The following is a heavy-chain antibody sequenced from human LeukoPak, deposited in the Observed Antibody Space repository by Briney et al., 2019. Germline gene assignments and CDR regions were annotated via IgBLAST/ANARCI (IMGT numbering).Heavy chain of an antibody. V-gene: IGHV3-23*01. Sequence: GGSLRLSCAASGFTFEASAMSWVRQAPGKGLEWVAAISGSGGSTYYADSVKGRFTISRDNSKNTLYLQMNSLRAEDTAVYYCAKPGEAAAGSWFDPWGQGTLVTVSS. J-gene: IGHJ5*02. CDR2: ISGSGGST. D-gene: IGHD6-13*01. CDR3: AKPGEAAAGSWFDP. CDR1: GFTFEASA.